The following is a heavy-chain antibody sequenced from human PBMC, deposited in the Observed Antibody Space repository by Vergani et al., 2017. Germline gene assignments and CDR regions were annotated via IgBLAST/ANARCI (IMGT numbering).Heavy chain of an antibody. CDR3: ARDLSSSTEVRWFDP. CDR2: IYTSGST. D-gene: IGHD6-13*01. Sequence: QVQLQESGPGLVKPSQTLSLTCTVSGGSISSGSYYWSWIRQPAGKGLEWIGRIYTSGSTNYNPSLKSRVTISVDTSKNQFSLKLSSVTAADTAVYYCARDLSSSTEVRWFDPWGQGTLVTVSS. CDR1: GGSISSGSYY. V-gene: IGHV4-61*02. J-gene: IGHJ5*02.